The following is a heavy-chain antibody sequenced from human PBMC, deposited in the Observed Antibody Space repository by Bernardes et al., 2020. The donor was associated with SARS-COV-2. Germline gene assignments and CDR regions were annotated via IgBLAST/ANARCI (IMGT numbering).Heavy chain of an antibody. D-gene: IGHD2-21*02. CDR3: AKDYCGADCDFFDY. J-gene: IGHJ4*02. Sequence: GGSLRLSCAASGFRLDTFAMSWVRQVPGRGLEWVSGVSGSGDTYYADAVKGRFTISRDNSKNTLFLQMDDLRVDDTAVYYCAKDYCGADCDFFDYWGQGTVVTVSS. V-gene: IGHV3-23*01. CDR2: VSGSGDT. CDR1: GFRLDTFA.